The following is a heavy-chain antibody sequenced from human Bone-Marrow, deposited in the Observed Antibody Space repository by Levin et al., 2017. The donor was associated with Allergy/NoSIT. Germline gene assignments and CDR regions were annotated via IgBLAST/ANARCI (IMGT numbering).Heavy chain of an antibody. CDR3: ARERDALVRGIQPDY. V-gene: IGHV1-18*01. D-gene: IGHD3-10*01. Sequence: ASVKVPCKASGYTLTTSGISWVRQAPGQGLEWMGWISTYDGNTNYAQTFQDRVTMTTDKYTNTVYLDLRSLTSDDTAVYYCARERDALVRGIQPDYWGQGTLVTVSS. CDR1: GYTLTTSG. CDR2: ISTYDGNT. J-gene: IGHJ4*02.